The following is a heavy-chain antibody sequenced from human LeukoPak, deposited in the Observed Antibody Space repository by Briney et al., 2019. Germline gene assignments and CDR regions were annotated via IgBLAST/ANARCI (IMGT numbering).Heavy chain of an antibody. CDR1: GFTFSSYG. D-gene: IGHD5-18*01. J-gene: IGHJ4*02. CDR3: AREEYSYGSLDY. CDR2: IWYDGSNK. V-gene: IGHV3-33*01. Sequence: PGGSLRLSCAAPGFTFSSYGMHWVRQAPGKGLEWVAVIWYDGSNKYYADSVKGRFTISRDNSKNTLYLQMNSLRAEDTAVYYCAREEYSYGSLDYWGQGTLVTVSS.